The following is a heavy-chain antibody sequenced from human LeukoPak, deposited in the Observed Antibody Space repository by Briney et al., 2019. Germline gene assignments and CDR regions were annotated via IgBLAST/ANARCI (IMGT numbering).Heavy chain of an antibody. J-gene: IGHJ5*02. Sequence: SETLSLTCTVSGGSISSSSYYWGWIRQPPGKGLEWIGSIYYSGSTNYNPSLKSRVTISVDTSKNQFSLKLSSATAADTAVYYCARGRLAVVRFDPWGQGTLVTVSS. V-gene: IGHV4-39*07. CDR3: ARGRLAVVRFDP. CDR2: IYYSGST. CDR1: GGSISSSSYY. D-gene: IGHD6-19*01.